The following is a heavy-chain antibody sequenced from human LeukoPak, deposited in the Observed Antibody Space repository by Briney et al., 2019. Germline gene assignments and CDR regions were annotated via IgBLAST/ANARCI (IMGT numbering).Heavy chain of an antibody. V-gene: IGHV1-2*04. CDR1: GYTFTGYY. Sequence: ASVKVSCKASGYTFTGYYMHWVRQAPGQGLEWMGWINPNSGGTNYAQKFQGWVTMTRDTSISTAYMELSRLRSDDTAVYYCARVLSSGWPCFDYWGQGTLVTVSS. CDR3: ARVLSSGWPCFDY. D-gene: IGHD6-19*01. CDR2: INPNSGGT. J-gene: IGHJ4*02.